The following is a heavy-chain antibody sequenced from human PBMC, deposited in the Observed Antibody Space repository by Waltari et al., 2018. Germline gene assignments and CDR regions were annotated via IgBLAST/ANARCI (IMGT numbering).Heavy chain of an antibody. CDR1: GFTFDDYA. CDR3: AKSTQTFYFTA. D-gene: IGHD1-1*01. V-gene: IGHV3-43*02. CDR2: ISGDGGST. J-gene: IGHJ5*02. Sequence: EVQLVESGGGVVQPGGSLRLSCAASGFTFDDYAMHWVRQAPGKVLEWVYLISGDGGSTYYADSVKGRITISRDNSKNSLYLQMNSLRTEDTALYYCAKSTQTFYFTAWGQGTLVTVSS.